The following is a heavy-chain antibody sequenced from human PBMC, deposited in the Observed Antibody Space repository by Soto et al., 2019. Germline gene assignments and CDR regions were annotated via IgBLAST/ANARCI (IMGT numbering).Heavy chain of an antibody. D-gene: IGHD2-15*01. Sequence: EVQLVESGGGLVQPGGSLKLSCAASGFTFSGSAMHWVRQASGKGLEWVGRIRSKANSYATAYAASVKGRFTISRDDSKNTAYLQMNSLKTEDTAVYYCTSPHCSGGSCYSGRDADYWGQGTLVTVSS. J-gene: IGHJ4*02. CDR1: GFTFSGSA. CDR3: TSPHCSGGSCYSGRDADY. CDR2: IRSKANSYAT. V-gene: IGHV3-73*01.